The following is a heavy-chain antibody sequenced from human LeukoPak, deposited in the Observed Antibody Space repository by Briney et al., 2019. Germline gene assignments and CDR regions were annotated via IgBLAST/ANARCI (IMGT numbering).Heavy chain of an antibody. J-gene: IGHJ4*02. CDR2: IRSKTYGGTT. Sequence: PGGSLRLSCTASGFTFGAYALSWFRQAPGKGLEWVGFIRSKTYGGTTEYAASVKGRFTISRDDSKSIAYLQMNSLETEDTAVYYCTRGIGGWELDFDYWGQGTLVTVSS. CDR3: TRGIGGWELDFDY. V-gene: IGHV3-49*03. D-gene: IGHD1-26*01. CDR1: GFTFGAYA.